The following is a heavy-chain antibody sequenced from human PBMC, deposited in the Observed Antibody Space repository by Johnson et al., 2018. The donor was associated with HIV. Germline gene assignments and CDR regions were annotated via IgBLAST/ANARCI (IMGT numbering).Heavy chain of an antibody. CDR3: GKGQVVVAATSAFDI. J-gene: IGHJ3*02. V-gene: IGHV3-30*04. D-gene: IGHD2-15*01. CDR2: ISYDGSNK. Sequence: QVQLVESGGGVVQPGRSLRLSCAASGFTFSDYAMHWVRQAPGKGLEWVAVISYDGSNKYYADSVKGRFTISRDNSKNTLYLQMNSLRAEDTAVFYCGKGQVVVAATSAFDIWGQGTMVTVSS. CDR1: GFTFSDYA.